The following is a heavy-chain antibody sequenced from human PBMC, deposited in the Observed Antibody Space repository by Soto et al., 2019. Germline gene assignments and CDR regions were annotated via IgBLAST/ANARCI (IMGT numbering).Heavy chain of an antibody. CDR1: GGTFSSYA. J-gene: IGHJ4*02. V-gene: IGHV1-69*01. CDR2: SIPIFGTA. CDR3: ARDLRDYVWGSYRYRGPFDY. D-gene: IGHD3-16*02. Sequence: QVQLVQSGAEVKKPGSSVKVSCKASGGTFSSYAISWVRQAPGQGLEWMGGSIPIFGTANYAQKFQGRVTITADESTSTAYMELSSLRSEDTAVYYCARDLRDYVWGSYRYRGPFDYWGQGTLVTVSS.